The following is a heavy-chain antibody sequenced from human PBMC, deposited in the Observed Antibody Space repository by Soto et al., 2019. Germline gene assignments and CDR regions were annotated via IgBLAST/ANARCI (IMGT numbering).Heavy chain of an antibody. CDR1: GFTFSNYG. Sequence: PGGSLRLSCAASGFTFSNYGMSWVRQAPGKGLEWVSAISGSGGNTYYADSVKGRFTISRDNAKNTLYLQMYSLRAEDTAVDYCAKHIVVAQWYLDYWGQGALVTVSS. D-gene: IGHD2-21*01. V-gene: IGHV3-23*01. CDR2: ISGSGGNT. CDR3: AKHIVVAQWYLDY. J-gene: IGHJ4*02.